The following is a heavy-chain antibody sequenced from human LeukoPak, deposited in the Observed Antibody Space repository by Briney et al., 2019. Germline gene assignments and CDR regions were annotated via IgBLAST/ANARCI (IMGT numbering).Heavy chain of an antibody. CDR2: IYSGGST. V-gene: IGHV3-66*01. J-gene: IGHJ3*02. Sequence: GGSLRLSCAASGFTVSYNYMSWVRQAPGEGLEWVSLIYSGGSTYYADSVKGRFSISRDNSKNTLYLQMNSLRAEDTAVYCCARGMTDAFDIWGQGTMVTVSS. CDR3: ARGMTDAFDI. CDR1: GFTVSYNY.